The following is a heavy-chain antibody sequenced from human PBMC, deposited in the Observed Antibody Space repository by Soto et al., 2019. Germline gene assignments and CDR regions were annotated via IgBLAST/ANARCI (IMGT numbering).Heavy chain of an antibody. D-gene: IGHD1-1*01. CDR1: GGSISSYY. Sequence: SETLSLTCTVSGGSISSYYWSWIRQPPGKGLEWIGYIYYSGSTNYNPSLKSRVTISVDTSKNQFSLKLSSVTAADTAVYYCARRGHGNNFDYWGQGTLVTVSS. V-gene: IGHV4-59*08. J-gene: IGHJ4*02. CDR2: IYYSGST. CDR3: ARRGHGNNFDY.